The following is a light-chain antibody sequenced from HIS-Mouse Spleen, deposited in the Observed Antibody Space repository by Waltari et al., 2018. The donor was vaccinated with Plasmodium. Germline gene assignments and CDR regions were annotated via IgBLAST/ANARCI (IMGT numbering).Light chain of an antibody. Sequence: SYELTQPPSVSVSPGQTASITCSGDKLGDKYACWYQQKPGQSPVLVIYHDSKRPSGVPWRFSGAKPGNTATLTVSGTQAMDEAVYYCQAWDSSTVVFGGGTKLTVL. CDR1: KLGDKY. V-gene: IGLV3-1*01. CDR3: QAWDSSTVV. CDR2: HDS. J-gene: IGLJ2*01.